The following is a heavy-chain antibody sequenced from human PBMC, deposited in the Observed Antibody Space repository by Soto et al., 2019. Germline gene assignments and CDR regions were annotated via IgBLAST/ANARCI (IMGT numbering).Heavy chain of an antibody. CDR2: INPNSGGT. V-gene: IGHV1-2*04. CDR3: ARGGSDDSSGYAVDY. Sequence: QVQLVQSGAEVKKPGASVKVSCKASGYTFTGYYMHWVRQAHGQGLEWMGWINPNSGGTNYAQKFQGWVTMTRDTSISTAYMELSRLRSDDTAVYYCARGGSDDSSGYAVDYWGQGTLVTVSS. D-gene: IGHD3-22*01. CDR1: GYTFTGYY. J-gene: IGHJ4*02.